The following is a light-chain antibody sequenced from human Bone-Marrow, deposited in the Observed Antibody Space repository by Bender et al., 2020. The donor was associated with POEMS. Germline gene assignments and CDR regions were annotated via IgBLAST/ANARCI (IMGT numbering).Light chain of an antibody. CDR2: DVS. J-gene: IGLJ3*02. CDR3: STYTRRTTWV. CDR1: SSDISDYDY. V-gene: IGLV2-14*03. Sequence: QSALTQPASVSGSPGQSITIFCSATSSDISDYDYVSWYQQHPGKAPKLMTYDVSDRPSGVFNRFSGSKSGDTASLTISESQAEDEAYYYCSTYTRRTTWVFGGGTKMTVL.